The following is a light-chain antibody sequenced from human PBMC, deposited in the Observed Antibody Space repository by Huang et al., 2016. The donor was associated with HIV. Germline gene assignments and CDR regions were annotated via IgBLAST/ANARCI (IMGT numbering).Light chain of an antibody. CDR3: QQYDQWPPGYT. J-gene: IGKJ2*01. Sequence: EIVMTQSPATLFVSPGERATLSCRASQSISSNLAWYQQKPGQAPRVRIYGASTRASGVPARFSGDGSGTEFTLTISSLQSEDLAVYYCQQYDQWPPGYTFGQGTKL. CDR1: QSISSN. CDR2: GAS. V-gene: IGKV3-15*01.